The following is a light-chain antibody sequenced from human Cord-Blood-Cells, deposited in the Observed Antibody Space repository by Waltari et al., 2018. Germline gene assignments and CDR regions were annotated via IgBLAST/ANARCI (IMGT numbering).Light chain of an antibody. V-gene: IGKV1-33*01. Sequence: DIQMTQSPSSLSASVGDRVTITCQASQDISNYLNWYQQKPGKAPKLLIYDASNLETGVPSRFSGSGSGTDFTFTISSLQPEDIPTYYCQQYDNLPLTFGGGTMVEIK. CDR3: QQYDNLPLT. CDR1: QDISNY. CDR2: DAS. J-gene: IGKJ4*01.